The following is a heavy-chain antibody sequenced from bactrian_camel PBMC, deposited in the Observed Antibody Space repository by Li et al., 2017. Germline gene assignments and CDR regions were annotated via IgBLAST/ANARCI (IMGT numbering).Heavy chain of an antibody. Sequence: VQLVESGGGLVQPGGSLRLSCAADECVFSLYSITWVRQAPGKGLEWVSTISEGGSTHYADSVKGRFTISKDIAKSTLYLEVKSLKPEDTAVYFCAAVSGYWGQGTQVTVS. CDR1: ECVFSLYS. V-gene: IGHV3S31*01. CDR2: ISEGGST. J-gene: IGHJ6*01. CDR3: AAVSGY.